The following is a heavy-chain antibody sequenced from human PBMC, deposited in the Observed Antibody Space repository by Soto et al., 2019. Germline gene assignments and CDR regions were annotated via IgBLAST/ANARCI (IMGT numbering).Heavy chain of an antibody. CDR3: ARDRAYYDILTGYIDY. CDR2: INPSGGST. Sequence: QVQLVQSGAEVKKPGASVKVSCKASGYTFTSYYMHWVRQAPGQGLEWMGIINPSGGSTSYAQKFQGRVTMTRDTSTSTGYMELSSLRSEDTAVYYCARDRAYYDILTGYIDYWGQGTLVTVSS. CDR1: GYTFTSYY. D-gene: IGHD3-9*01. V-gene: IGHV1-46*01. J-gene: IGHJ4*02.